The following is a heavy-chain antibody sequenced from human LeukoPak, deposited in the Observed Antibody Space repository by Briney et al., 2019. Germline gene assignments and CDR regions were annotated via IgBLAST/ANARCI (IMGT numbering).Heavy chain of an antibody. CDR3: ARRGYSWNFDF. CDR2: IYYSGST. V-gene: IGHV4-59*08. CDR1: GGSINSYY. J-gene: IGHJ4*02. D-gene: IGHD5-18*01. Sequence: SETLSLTCTVSGGSINSYYWTWTRQPPGKGLEWIGYIYYSGSTNYNPSLKSRVTISVDTSKNQFSLKLGSVTAADTAVYYCARRGYSWNFDFWGQGTLVTVSS.